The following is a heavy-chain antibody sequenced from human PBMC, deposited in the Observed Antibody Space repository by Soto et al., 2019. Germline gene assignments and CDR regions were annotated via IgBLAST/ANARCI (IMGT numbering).Heavy chain of an antibody. D-gene: IGHD3-9*01. Sequence: PGGSLRLSCAASGFTFSDYYLTWIRQAPGKGLEWVSYISSSGSTIYYADSVKGRFTISRDNAKNSLYLQMNSLRAEDTAVYYCAREVQTLTGYYHDYWGQGTLVTVSS. CDR1: GFTFSDYY. V-gene: IGHV3-11*01. CDR3: AREVQTLTGYYHDY. CDR2: ISSSGSTI. J-gene: IGHJ4*02.